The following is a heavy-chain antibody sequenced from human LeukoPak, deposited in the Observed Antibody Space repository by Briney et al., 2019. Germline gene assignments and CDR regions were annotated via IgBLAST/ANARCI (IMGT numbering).Heavy chain of an antibody. CDR1: GGSISSYY. CDR2: IYYSGST. CDR3: ARADYGGPQGVFYFDY. D-gene: IGHD4-23*01. J-gene: IGHJ4*02. V-gene: IGHV4-59*01. Sequence: PSETLSLTCTVSGGSISSYYWSWIRQPPGKGLEWVGYIYYSGSTNYNPSLKSRVTISVDTSKNQFSLKLRSVTAADTAVYYCARADYGGPQGVFYFDYWGQGTLVTVSS.